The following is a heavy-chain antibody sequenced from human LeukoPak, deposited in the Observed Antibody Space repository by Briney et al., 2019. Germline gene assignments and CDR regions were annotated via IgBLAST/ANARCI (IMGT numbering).Heavy chain of an antibody. D-gene: IGHD6-13*01. CDR3: AREISLASSYPDY. CDR2: INPNSGGT. J-gene: IGHJ4*02. CDR1: GYTFTGYY. Sequence: ASVKVSCKASGYTFTGYYMHWVRQAPGQGLELMGRINPNSGGTNYAQKFQGRVTMTRDTSISTAYMELSRLRSDDTAVYYCAREISLASSYPDYWGQGTLVTVSS. V-gene: IGHV1-2*06.